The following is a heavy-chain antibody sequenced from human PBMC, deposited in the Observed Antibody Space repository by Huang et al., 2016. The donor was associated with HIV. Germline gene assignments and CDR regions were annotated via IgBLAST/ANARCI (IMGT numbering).Heavy chain of an antibody. D-gene: IGHD1-1*01. CDR1: GGSFSGYY. Sequence: QVQLQQWGAGLLKPSETLSLTCAVYGGSFSGYYWSWIRTSPWKGLGWIGEINHSGSTNYTPSLNSRLTISVDTSKNLFSLKLGSVTSADTAVYYCARERMMSWLDDHDAFDIWGQGTMVTVSS. CDR3: ARERMMSWLDDHDAFDI. V-gene: IGHV4-34*01. J-gene: IGHJ3*02. CDR2: INHSGST.